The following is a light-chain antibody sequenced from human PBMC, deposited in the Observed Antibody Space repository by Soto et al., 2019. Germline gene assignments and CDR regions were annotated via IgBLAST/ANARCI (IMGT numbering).Light chain of an antibody. J-gene: IGLJ2*01. V-gene: IGLV1-51*01. CDR3: GTWDSSLSAVV. CDR2: DND. CDR1: TSNIGDNY. Sequence: QSVLTQPPAVSAAPGQKLTISCAGTTSNIGDNYVSWYQQVPGAAPKLLMYDNDKRPSGIPDRLSGSKSGTSATLGITGLQTGDEADYYCGTWDSSLSAVVFGGGTKLTVL.